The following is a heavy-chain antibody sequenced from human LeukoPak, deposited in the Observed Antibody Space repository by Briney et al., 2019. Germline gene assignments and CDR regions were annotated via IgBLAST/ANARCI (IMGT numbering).Heavy chain of an antibody. Sequence: SETLSLTCTVSGGSISGYFCTWLRQSAGAGLECIGRIHTSGTTYYTPSLRSRVSMSVDTSNNKFSLRLRSVTAADTAVYYCARDPAGHGRYFDYWGQGALVTVSS. D-gene: IGHD1-14*01. V-gene: IGHV4-4*07. CDR2: IHTSGTT. J-gene: IGHJ4*02. CDR1: GGSISGYF. CDR3: ARDPAGHGRYFDY.